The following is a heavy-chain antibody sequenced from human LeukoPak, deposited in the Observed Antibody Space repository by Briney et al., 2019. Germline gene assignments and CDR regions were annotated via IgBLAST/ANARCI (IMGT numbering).Heavy chain of an antibody. D-gene: IGHD6-19*01. CDR2: IIPMLEIT. J-gene: IGHJ3*02. Sequence: ASVKVSCKASGGTFNTYTFHWVQQAPGQGLEWVGRIIPMLEITNYPQKLQGRVTITADESTSAAYMELSSLTSEDTAVYYCARESPHSSGWDNSLDIWGQGTMVTVSS. CDR1: GGTFNTYT. CDR3: ARESPHSSGWDNSLDI. V-gene: IGHV1-69*04.